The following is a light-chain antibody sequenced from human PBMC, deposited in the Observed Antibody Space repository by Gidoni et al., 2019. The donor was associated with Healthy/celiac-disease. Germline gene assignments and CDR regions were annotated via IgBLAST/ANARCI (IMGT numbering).Light chain of an antibody. CDR1: QGISRY. CDR3: QQYYSYPRT. CDR2: AAS. V-gene: IGKV1-8*01. J-gene: IGKJ1*01. Sequence: AIRMTQSPSSFSASKGDRVSITCRASQGISRYLAWYQQKPGKAPKLLIYAASTLQSGVPSRFSGSRSGADFTLTISCLQSEDFATYYCQQYYSYPRTFGQGTKVEIK.